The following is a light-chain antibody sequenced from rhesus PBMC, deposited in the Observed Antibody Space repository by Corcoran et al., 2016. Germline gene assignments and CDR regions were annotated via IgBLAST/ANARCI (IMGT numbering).Light chain of an antibody. Sequence: DIQMTQSPSSLSASVGDRVTITCRASQGISNWLAWYQQKPGKAPKLLIYRASNLEKGVPSRFSGSVYGTNCTLTISSLQPEDIATYYCQQHDNSPYSFGQGTKVEIK. CDR3: QQHDNSPYS. J-gene: IGKJ2*01. CDR2: RAS. V-gene: IGKV1-69*01. CDR1: QGISNW.